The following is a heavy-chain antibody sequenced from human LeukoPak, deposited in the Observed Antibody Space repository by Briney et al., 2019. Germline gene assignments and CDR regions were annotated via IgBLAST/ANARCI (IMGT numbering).Heavy chain of an antibody. Sequence: GGSLRLSCAASGFTFSSYAMSWVPQAPGKGLEWVSDISGSGGSKYYADSVKGRFTSSRDNSKNTLYLQMNSLRAEDTAVSYCAKDVITIFGVVISHYFDYWGQGTLVTVSS. D-gene: IGHD3-3*01. CDR3: AKDVITIFGVVISHYFDY. J-gene: IGHJ4*02. V-gene: IGHV3-23*01. CDR2: ISGSGGSK. CDR1: GFTFSSYA.